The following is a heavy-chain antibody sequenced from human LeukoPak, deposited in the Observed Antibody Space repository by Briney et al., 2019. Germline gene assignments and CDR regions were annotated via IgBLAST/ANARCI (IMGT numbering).Heavy chain of an antibody. CDR3: ARVVGFGELLTYYFDY. CDR1: GGTFSSYA. V-gene: IGHV1-69*01. J-gene: IGHJ4*02. Sequence: SVKVSCKASGGTFSSYAISWVRQAPGQGLEWMGGIIPIFGTANYAQKFQGRVTITADESTSTAYMELSSLRSEDTAVYYCARVVGFGELLTYYFDYWGQGTLVTVSS. D-gene: IGHD3-10*01. CDR2: IIPIFGTA.